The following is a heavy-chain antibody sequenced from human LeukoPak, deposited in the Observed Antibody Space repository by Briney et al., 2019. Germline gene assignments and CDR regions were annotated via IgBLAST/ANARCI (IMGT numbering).Heavy chain of an antibody. CDR1: GGSVSSGSYY. CDR2: IYYSGST. Sequence: SETLSLTCTVSGGSVSSGSYYWSWIRQPPGKGLEWIGYIYYSGSTNYNPSLKSRVTISVDTSKNQFSLKLSSVTAADTAVYYCARGSHITIFGVVMKSPSAFDIWGQGTMVTVSS. V-gene: IGHV4-61*01. CDR3: ARGSHITIFGVVMKSPSAFDI. J-gene: IGHJ3*02. D-gene: IGHD3-3*01.